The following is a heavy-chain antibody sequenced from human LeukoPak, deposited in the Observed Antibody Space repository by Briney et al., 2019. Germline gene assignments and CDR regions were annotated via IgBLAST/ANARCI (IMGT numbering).Heavy chain of an antibody. V-gene: IGHV3-23*01. Sequence: GGSLRLSWAASGFTFSSYAMSWVRQAPGKGLEWVSAISGSGGSTYYADSVKGRFTISRDNSKNTLYLQMNSLRAEDTAVYYCAKVGYSSSSGWFDPWGQGTPVTVSS. J-gene: IGHJ5*02. CDR3: AKVGYSSSSGWFDP. CDR1: GFTFSSYA. D-gene: IGHD6-6*01. CDR2: ISGSGGST.